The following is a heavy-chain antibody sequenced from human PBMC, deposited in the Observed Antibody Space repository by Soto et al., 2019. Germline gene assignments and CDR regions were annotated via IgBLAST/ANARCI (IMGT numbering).Heavy chain of an antibody. J-gene: IGHJ6*02. D-gene: IGHD2-15*01. V-gene: IGHV3-21*01. Sequence: PGGSLRLSCAASGLTFSSYSMNWVRQAPGKGLEWVSSISSSSSDIYYSDSVKGRFTISRDNAKNSLYPQMNSLRHEDTAVYYFARDSDRIFWTYYSSYYGMDVWAQGTTLPVS. CDR1: GLTFSSYS. CDR2: ISSSSSDI. CDR3: ARDSDRIFWTYYSSYYGMDV.